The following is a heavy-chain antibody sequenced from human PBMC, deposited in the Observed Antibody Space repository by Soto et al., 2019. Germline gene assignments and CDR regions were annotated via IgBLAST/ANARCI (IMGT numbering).Heavy chain of an antibody. V-gene: IGHV1-18*04. D-gene: IGHD3-10*01. CDR2: ISAYNGNT. Sequence: GESLKVSCKASGYTFTSYGISWVRQAPGQGLEWMGWISAYNGNTNYAQKLQGRVTMTTDTSTSTAYMELRSLRSDDTAVYYCARGDYYGSGSYYWESSDYYYYGMDVWGQGTTVTVSS. J-gene: IGHJ6*02. CDR3: ARGDYYGSGSYYWESSDYYYYGMDV. CDR1: GYTFTSYG.